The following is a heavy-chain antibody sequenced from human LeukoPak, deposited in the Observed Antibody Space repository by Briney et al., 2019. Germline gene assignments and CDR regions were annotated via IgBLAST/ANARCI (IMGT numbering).Heavy chain of an antibody. D-gene: IGHD2-2*01. V-gene: IGHV3-7*01. CDR1: GFNFNRYW. CDR3: ARDSYCSSASSF. CDR2: IKQDESEE. Sequence: GGSLRLSCAASGFNFNRYWMSWVRQAPGKGLEWVANIKQDESEEYFVDSVKGRFTISRDNANNSLYPQMDSLRGEDTAVYYCARDSYCSSASSFWGQGTLLTVSS. J-gene: IGHJ4*02.